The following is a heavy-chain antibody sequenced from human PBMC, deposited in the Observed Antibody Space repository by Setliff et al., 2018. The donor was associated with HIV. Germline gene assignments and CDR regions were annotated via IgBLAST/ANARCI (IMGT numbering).Heavy chain of an antibody. CDR2: IYYSGDT. D-gene: IGHD6-6*01. V-gene: IGHV4-39*01. Sequence: SETLSLTCTVSGGSVSSSSYYWGWIRQPTGKGLEWIGTIYYSGDTQYNPSFKTRVIMSVATSKNQFSLKLSSVTAADTAVYYCARRRDYSTVAPRPPNWFDPWGQGTLVTVSS. CDR3: ARRRDYSTVAPRPPNWFDP. J-gene: IGHJ5*02. CDR1: GGSVSSSSYY.